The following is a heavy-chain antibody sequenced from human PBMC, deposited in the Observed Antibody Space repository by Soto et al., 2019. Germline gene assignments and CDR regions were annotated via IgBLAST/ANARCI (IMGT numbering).Heavy chain of an antibody. CDR3: ARFYMVRGVMSAFDI. CDR2: IYYSGST. V-gene: IGHV4-59*01. J-gene: IGHJ3*02. CDR1: GGSISSYY. Sequence: SETLSLTCTVSGGSISSYYWSWIRQPPGKGLEWIGYIYYSGSTNYNPSLKSRVTISVDTSKNQFSLKLSSVTAADTAVYYCARFYMVRGVMSAFDIWGQGTMVTVS. D-gene: IGHD3-10*01.